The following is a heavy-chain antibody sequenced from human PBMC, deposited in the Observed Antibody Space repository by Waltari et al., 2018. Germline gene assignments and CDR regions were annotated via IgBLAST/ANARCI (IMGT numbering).Heavy chain of an antibody. CDR1: GYTFTDYF. J-gene: IGHJ5*02. Sequence: QVLLVQSGPEVKKPGASVKVSCKASGYTFTDYFIHWVRQAPGQGLQWIGRNNPNNGETVYAQEFQGSVTMTSDTSINTALMELTSLRTDDTATYYCTKYARFTMFGVVFGPDWFNPWGQGTLVTV. D-gene: IGHD3-3*01. CDR3: TKYARFTMFGVVFGPDWFNP. V-gene: IGHV1-2*06. CDR2: NNPNNGET.